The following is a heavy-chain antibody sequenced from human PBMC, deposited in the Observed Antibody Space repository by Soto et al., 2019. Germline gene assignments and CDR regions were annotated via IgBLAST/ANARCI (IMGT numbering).Heavy chain of an antibody. D-gene: IGHD2-21*01. CDR2: IYWDDDK. CDR1: GFSLSTSGVG. CDR3: TTVIKDYYYYYMDV. Sequence: QITLKESGPTLVNPTQTLTLTCTFSGFSLSTSGVGVGWIRQPPGKALEWLALIYWDDDKRYSPSLKSRLTITKDTSKNQVVLTMTNMDPVDTATYYCTTVIKDYYYYYMDVWGKGTTVTVSS. V-gene: IGHV2-5*02. J-gene: IGHJ6*03.